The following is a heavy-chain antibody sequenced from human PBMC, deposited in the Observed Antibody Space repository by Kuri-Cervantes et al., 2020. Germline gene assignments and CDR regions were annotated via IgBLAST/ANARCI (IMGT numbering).Heavy chain of an antibody. D-gene: IGHD1-14*01. CDR3: AKGGPNRYFDY. CDR2: ISWNSGST. J-gene: IGHJ4*02. CDR1: GFTFDDYA. V-gene: IGHV3-9*01. Sequence: LSLTCAASGFTFDDYAMHWVRQAPGKGLEWVSGISWNSGSTGYADSVKGRFTISRDNANNSLHLQMNSLRVEDTALYYCAKGGPNRYFDYWGQGTLVTVSS.